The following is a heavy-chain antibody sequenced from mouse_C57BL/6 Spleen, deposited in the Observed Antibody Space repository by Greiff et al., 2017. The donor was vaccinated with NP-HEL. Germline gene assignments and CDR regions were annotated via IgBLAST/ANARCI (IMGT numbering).Heavy chain of an antibody. D-gene: IGHD2-5*01. CDR2: IDPENGDT. CDR3: TRSNYGAY. Sequence: EVQLQQSGAELVRPGASVKLSCTASGFNIKDDYMHWVKQRPEQGLEWIGWIDPENGDTEYASKFQGKATIPADTSSNTAYLQLSSLTSEDTAVYYCTRSNYGAYWGQGTLVTVSA. CDR1: GFNIKDDY. J-gene: IGHJ3*01. V-gene: IGHV14-4*01.